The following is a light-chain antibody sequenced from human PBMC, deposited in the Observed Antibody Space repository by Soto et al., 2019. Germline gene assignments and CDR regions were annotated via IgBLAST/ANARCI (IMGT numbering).Light chain of an antibody. CDR2: EVS. V-gene: IGLV2-8*01. CDR3: SSYAGSNPVV. J-gene: IGLJ2*01. Sequence: QSALTQPPSASGSPGQSVTISCTGTSSDVGGYNYVSWYQQHPGKAPKLMIYEVSKRPSGVPDRFSGSKSCNTASLTVSGLQAEDEADYYCSSYAGSNPVVFGGGTKLTVL. CDR1: SSDVGGYNY.